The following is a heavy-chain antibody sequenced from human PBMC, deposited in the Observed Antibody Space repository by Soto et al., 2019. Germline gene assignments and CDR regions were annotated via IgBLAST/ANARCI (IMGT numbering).Heavy chain of an antibody. Sequence: PSETLSLTCAVYGGSFSGYYWSWIRQPPGKGLEWIGYISYTGSTNYNPSIKSRVTISVDRSKNQFSLKLTSVTAADTAVYYCASTAYGDVWGKGTTVTVSS. J-gene: IGHJ6*04. V-gene: IGHV4-59*08. CDR3: ASTAYGDV. CDR2: ISYTGST. D-gene: IGHD4-17*01. CDR1: GGSFSGYY.